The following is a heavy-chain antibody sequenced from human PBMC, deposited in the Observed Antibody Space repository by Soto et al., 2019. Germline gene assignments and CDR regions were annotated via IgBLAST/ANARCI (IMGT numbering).Heavy chain of an antibody. CDR1: GGTFSSYA. CDR3: ARDLGYPSYYYDSRGYQPPYYYYGMDV. J-gene: IGHJ6*04. CDR2: IIPIFGTA. D-gene: IGHD3-22*01. Sequence: ASVKVSCKASGGTFSSYAISWVRQAPGQGLEWMGGIIPIFGTANYAQKFQGRVTITADESTSTAYMELSSLRSEDTAVYYCARDLGYPSYYYDSRGYQPPYYYYGMDVWGKGTRVTVPS. V-gene: IGHV1-69*13.